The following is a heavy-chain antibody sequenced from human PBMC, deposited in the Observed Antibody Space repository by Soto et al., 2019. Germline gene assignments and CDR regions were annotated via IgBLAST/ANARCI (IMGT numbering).Heavy chain of an antibody. V-gene: IGHV1-69*13. J-gene: IGHJ5*02. CDR3: ARDGGTLWYGVSSRLDP. Sequence: GASVKVSCKASGGGNLRDYRTTWVRRAPGQGLEWMGGIIPKLGSANYAQNFQGRVTVTADESTNTVYMELRSLRSDDTAIYYCARDGGTLWYGVSSRLDPWGPGTLVTVSS. D-gene: IGHD3-10*01. CDR1: GGGNLRDYR. CDR2: IIPKLGSA.